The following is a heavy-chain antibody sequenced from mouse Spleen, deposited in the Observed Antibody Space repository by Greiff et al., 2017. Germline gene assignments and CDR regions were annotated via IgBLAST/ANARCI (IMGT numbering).Heavy chain of an antibody. CDR2: IDPEDGDT. V-gene: IGHV14-1*01. D-gene: IGHD2-1*01. Sequence: EVKLMESGAELVRPGASVKLSCTASGFNIKDYYMHWVKQRPEQGLEWIGRIDPEDGDTEYAPKFQGKATMTADTSSNTAYLQLSSLTSEDTAVYYCTFYGNYVNYAMDYWGQGTSVTVSS. CDR3: TFYGNYVNYAMDY. CDR1: GFNIKDYY. J-gene: IGHJ4*01.